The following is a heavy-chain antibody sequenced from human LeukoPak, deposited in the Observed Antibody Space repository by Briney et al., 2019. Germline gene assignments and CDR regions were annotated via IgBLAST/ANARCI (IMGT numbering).Heavy chain of an antibody. CDR2: IYYSGST. Sequence: SETLSLTCTVSGGSISSYYWRWIRQPPGKGLEWIGYIYYSGSTNYNPSLKSRVTISVDTSKNQFSLRLTSVTAADTAVYYCAGSDCSSTSCWGGDYYYYYMDVWGKGTPVTVSS. CDR1: GGSISSYY. CDR3: AGSDCSSTSCWGGDYYYYYMDV. D-gene: IGHD2-2*01. V-gene: IGHV4-59*01. J-gene: IGHJ6*03.